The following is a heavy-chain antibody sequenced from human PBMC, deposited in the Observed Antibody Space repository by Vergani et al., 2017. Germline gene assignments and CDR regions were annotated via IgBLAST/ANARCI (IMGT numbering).Heavy chain of an antibody. CDR3: ARGLTGSNYFDY. V-gene: IGHV4-61*01. CDR2: INHSGST. CDR1: GASVSRGTYY. Sequence: QVQLQESGPGLLKPSQTLSLTCTVSGASVSRGTYYWSWIRQPPGKGLEWIGEINHSGSTNYNPSLKSRVTISVDTSKNQFSLKLSSVTAADTAVYYCARGLTGSNYFDYWGQGTLVTVSS. D-gene: IGHD7-27*01. J-gene: IGHJ4*02.